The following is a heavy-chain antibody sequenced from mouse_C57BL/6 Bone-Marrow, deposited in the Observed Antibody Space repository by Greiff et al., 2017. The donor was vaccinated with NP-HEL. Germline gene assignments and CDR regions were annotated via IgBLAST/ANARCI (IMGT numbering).Heavy chain of an antibody. CDR2: IHPSDSDT. D-gene: IGHD1-1*01. J-gene: IGHJ2*01. V-gene: IGHV1-74*01. Sequence: QVQLQQPGAELVKPGASGKVSCKALGYTFPGSWRHWVRQRPGKGLSGIGRIHPSDSDTNYNQKFKGKATLTVDKSSSTAYMQLSSLTSEDSAVYYCAIRVTTVAYYFDYWGQGTTLTVSS. CDR3: AIRVTTVAYYFDY. CDR1: GYTFPGSW.